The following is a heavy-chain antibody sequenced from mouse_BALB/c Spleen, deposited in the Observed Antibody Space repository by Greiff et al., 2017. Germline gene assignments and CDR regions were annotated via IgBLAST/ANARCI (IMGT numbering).Heavy chain of an antibody. D-gene: IGHD2-1*01. CDR2: ISYDGSN. CDR1: GYSITSGYY. V-gene: IGHV3-6*02. J-gene: IGHJ2*01. CDR3: ARWAYGNFDY. Sequence: DVKLQESGPGLVKPSQSLSLTCSVTGYSITSGYYWNWIRQFPGNKLEWMGYISYDGSNNYNPSLKNRISITRDTSKNQFFLKLNSVTTEDTATYYCARWAYGNFDYWGQGTTLTVSS.